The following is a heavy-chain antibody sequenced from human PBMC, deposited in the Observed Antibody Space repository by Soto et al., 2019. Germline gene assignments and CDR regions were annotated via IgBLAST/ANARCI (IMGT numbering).Heavy chain of an antibody. D-gene: IGHD2-21*01. CDR3: ARTPDSYTQYYFDY. CDR2: INAGNGNT. Sequence: QVQLVQSGAEVKKPGASVKDSCKASGYTFTSYAMHWVRQAPGQRLEWMGWINAGNGNTKYSQKFQGRVTITRDTSASTDYMELSSLRSEDTAVYYCARTPDSYTQYYFDYWGQGTLVIVSS. V-gene: IGHV1-3*01. CDR1: GYTFTSYA. J-gene: IGHJ4*02.